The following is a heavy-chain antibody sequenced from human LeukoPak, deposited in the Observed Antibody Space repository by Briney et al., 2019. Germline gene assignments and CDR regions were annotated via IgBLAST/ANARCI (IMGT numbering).Heavy chain of an antibody. CDR1: GYTFTGYY. Sequence: ASVKVSCKASGYTFTGYYMHWVRQAPGQGLEWMGWINPNSGGTNYAQKFQGRVTMTRDTSISTAYMELSRLRSEDTAVYYCASDRGYCSSTSCYGHWGQGTLVTVSS. CDR2: INPNSGGT. V-gene: IGHV1-2*02. D-gene: IGHD2-2*01. CDR3: ASDRGYCSSTSCYGH. J-gene: IGHJ4*02.